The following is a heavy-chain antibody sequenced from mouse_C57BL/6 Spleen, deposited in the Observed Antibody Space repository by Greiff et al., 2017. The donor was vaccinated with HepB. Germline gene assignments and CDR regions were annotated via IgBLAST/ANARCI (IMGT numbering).Heavy chain of an antibody. V-gene: IGHV5-9-1*02. CDR2: ISSGGDYI. CDR1: GFTFSSYA. CDR3: TGYDYYGGGFDY. D-gene: IGHD1-1*01. Sequence: EVNLVESGEGLVKPGGSLKLSCAASGFTFSSYAMSWVRQTPEKRLEWVAYISSGGDYIYYADTVKGRFTISRDNARNTLYLQMSSLKSEDTAMYYCTGYDYYGGGFDYWGQGTTLTVSS. J-gene: IGHJ2*01.